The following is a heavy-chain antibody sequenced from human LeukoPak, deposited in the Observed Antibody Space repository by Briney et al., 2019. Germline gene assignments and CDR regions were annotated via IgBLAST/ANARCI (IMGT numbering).Heavy chain of an antibody. CDR1: GFTFSSYW. V-gene: IGHV3-7*01. CDR3: ARDVGGIVVVPAAIIDY. J-gene: IGHJ4*02. D-gene: IGHD2-2*02. CDR2: IKQDGSEK. Sequence: PGGSLRLSCAASGFTFSSYWMSWVRQAPGKGLEWVANIKQDGSEKYYVDSVKGRFTISRDNAKNSLYLQMNSLRAEDTAVYYCARDVGGIVVVPAAIIDYWGQGTLVTVSS.